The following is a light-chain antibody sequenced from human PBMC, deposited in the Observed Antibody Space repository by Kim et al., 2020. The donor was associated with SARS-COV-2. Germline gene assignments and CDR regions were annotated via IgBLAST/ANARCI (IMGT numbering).Light chain of an antibody. Sequence: SGTPKEKGTITCRASQSIGSSLYWNQKKPGQSPKLLIKYASQSISGVPSRFSGSGSGTDFTLTINSLEAEDAATYYCHQSYSLPRTFGQGTKLEI. CDR2: YAS. J-gene: IGKJ2*01. CDR1: QSIGSS. V-gene: IGKV6-21*02. CDR3: HQSYSLPRT.